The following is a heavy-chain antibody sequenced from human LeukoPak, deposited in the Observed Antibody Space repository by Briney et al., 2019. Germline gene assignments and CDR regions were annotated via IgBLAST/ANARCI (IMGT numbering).Heavy chain of an antibody. CDR1: GCSFTNYW. D-gene: IGHD1-26*01. CDR3: ARHHYSGLYNWFDP. J-gene: IGHJ5*02. CDR2: IYPGDSDT. Sequence: GESLKISCKGSGCSFTNYWLAWVRQMPGQGLEWMGSIYPGDSDTRYSPSFQGQVTISADKSISTAYLQWSGLKASDTAMYYCARHHYSGLYNWFDPWGQGTLVTVSS. V-gene: IGHV5-51*01.